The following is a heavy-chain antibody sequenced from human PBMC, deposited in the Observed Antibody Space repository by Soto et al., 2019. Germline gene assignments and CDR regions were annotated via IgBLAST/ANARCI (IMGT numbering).Heavy chain of an antibody. J-gene: IGHJ6*02. CDR2: VYYSGST. D-gene: IGHD3-10*01. CDR3: AWDFGSGSGFGVDV. V-gene: IGHV4-39*01. Sequence: QLQLQESGPGLVKPSETLSLTCTVSGGSISRNNYYWGWIRQPPGKGLEWIGSVYYSGSTYYNPSRSPRVAISVVTSKNPSSTRRRSVTAADTAVYDFAWDFGSGSGFGVDVWGQGTTVTVSS. CDR1: GGSISRNNYY.